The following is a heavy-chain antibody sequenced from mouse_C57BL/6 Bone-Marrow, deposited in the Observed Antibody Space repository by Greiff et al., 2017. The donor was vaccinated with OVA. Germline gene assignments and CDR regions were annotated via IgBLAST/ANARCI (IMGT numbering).Heavy chain of an antibody. D-gene: IGHD1-1*01. CDR1: GYAFSSSW. CDR3: ARGLLRYYYAMDY. V-gene: IGHV1-82*01. CDR2: IYPGDGDT. J-gene: IGHJ4*01. Sequence: QVQLQQSGPELVKPGASVKISCKASGYAFSSSWMNWVKQRPGKGLEWIGRIYPGDGDTNYNGKFKGKATLTADKSSSTAYMQLSSLTSEDSAVYCCARGLLRYYYAMDYWGQGTSVTVSS.